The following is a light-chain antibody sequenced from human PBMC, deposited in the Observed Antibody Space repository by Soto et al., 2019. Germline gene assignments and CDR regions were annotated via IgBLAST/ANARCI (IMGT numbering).Light chain of an antibody. CDR2: KAS. V-gene: IGKV1-5*03. CDR1: ESIKTW. Sequence: DIQMTQSPSTLSASVGDRVTITCRASESIKTWLAWYQQRPGKAPNLLIYKASSLQSGVSSRFSGSGSGTEFTLIISSLQPDDSPTYYCQQYNVYPYTFGQGTKVQI. J-gene: IGKJ2*01. CDR3: QQYNVYPYT.